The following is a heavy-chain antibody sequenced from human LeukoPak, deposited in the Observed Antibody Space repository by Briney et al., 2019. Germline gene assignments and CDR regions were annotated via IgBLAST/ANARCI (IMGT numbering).Heavy chain of an antibody. CDR1: GFTVSSNY. CDR3: ARSVTMIVDWFDP. D-gene: IGHD3-22*01. V-gene: IGHV3-53*01. J-gene: IGHJ5*02. CDR2: IYSGGST. Sequence: PGGSLRLSCAASGFTVSSNYMSWVRQAPGKGLEWVSVIYSGGSTYYADSVKGRFTISRDNSKNTLYLQMNSLRAEDTAVYYCARSVTMIVDWFDPWGQGTLVTVSS.